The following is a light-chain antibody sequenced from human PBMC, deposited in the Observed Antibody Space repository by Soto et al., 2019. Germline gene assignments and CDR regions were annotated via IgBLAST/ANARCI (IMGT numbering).Light chain of an antibody. V-gene: IGLV2-14*01. CDR1: SSDVGGYNY. CDR2: DVN. Sequence: QSALTQPASVSGSPGQSITISCTGTSSDVGGYNYVSWYQQHPGKDPKLMIYDVNNRPSGVSNRFSGSKSGNTASLTISGLQAEDEADYYCSSYTSTNTPWVFGGGTKLTVL. J-gene: IGLJ3*02. CDR3: SSYTSTNTPWV.